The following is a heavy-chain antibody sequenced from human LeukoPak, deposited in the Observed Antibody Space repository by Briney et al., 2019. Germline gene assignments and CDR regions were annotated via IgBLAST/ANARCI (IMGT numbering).Heavy chain of an antibody. J-gene: IGHJ4*02. V-gene: IGHV1-8*01. CDR1: GYTFTSYD. Sequence: ASVKVSCKASGYTFTSYDINCVRQATGQGLEWRGWMNPNSGNTGYAQKFQGRVTMTRNTSISTAYMELSSLRSEDTAVYYCARGPWFGETIYYFDYWGQGTLVTVSS. D-gene: IGHD3-10*01. CDR2: MNPNSGNT. CDR3: ARGPWFGETIYYFDY.